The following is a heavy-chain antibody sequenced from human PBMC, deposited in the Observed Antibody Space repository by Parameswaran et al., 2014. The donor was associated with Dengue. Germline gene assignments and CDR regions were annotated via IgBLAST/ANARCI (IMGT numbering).Heavy chain of an antibody. Sequence: WIRQPPGKGLEWVSYISGSSSTIYYADSVKGRFTISRDNAKNSLYLQMNSLRAEDTAVYYCARYDFWSGGLDYWGQGTLVTVSS. J-gene: IGHJ4*02. CDR3: ARYDFWSGGLDY. D-gene: IGHD3-3*01. CDR2: ISGSSSTI. V-gene: IGHV3-48*04.